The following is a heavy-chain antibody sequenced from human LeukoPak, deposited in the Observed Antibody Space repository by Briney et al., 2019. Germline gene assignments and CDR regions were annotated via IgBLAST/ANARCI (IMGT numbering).Heavy chain of an antibody. J-gene: IGHJ5*02. V-gene: IGHV4-59*12. CDR3: ARPFHYGSGSYPLNGFDP. Sequence: SETLSLTCTVSGGSLSSYYWSWIRQPPGKGLEWIAYIYYSGSTNYNPSLKSRVTISVDTSKNQFSLKLSSVTAADTAVYYCARPFHYGSGSYPLNGFDPWGQGTLVTVSS. CDR1: GGSLSSYY. D-gene: IGHD3-10*01. CDR2: IYYSGST.